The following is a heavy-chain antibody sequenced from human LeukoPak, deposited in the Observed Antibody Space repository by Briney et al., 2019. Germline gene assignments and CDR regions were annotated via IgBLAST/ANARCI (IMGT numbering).Heavy chain of an antibody. D-gene: IGHD1-26*01. CDR3: ARDRGPTQDY. Sequence: ASVXXSXKASGXXFXXXXXXXVXQXPXXXXXWMGWISANNGQTHYEQKFQGRITMTTDTSTSTVNMELRSLRSDDTAVYYCARDRGPTQDYWGQGTLVTVSS. V-gene: IGHV1-18*01. CDR2: ISANNGQT. CDR1: GXXFXXXX. J-gene: IGHJ4*02.